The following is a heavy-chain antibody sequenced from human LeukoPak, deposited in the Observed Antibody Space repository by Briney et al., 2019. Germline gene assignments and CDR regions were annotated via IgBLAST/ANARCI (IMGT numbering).Heavy chain of an antibody. J-gene: IGHJ4*02. V-gene: IGHV4-61*09. D-gene: IGHD6-19*01. Sequence: SQTLSLTCTVSGGSISSGSYCWSWIRQPAGKGLEWIGHIYTSGNTNYNPSLKSRVTISVDTSKNQFSLKLSSVTAADTAVYYCARLLKYSSGWYFDYWGQGTLVTVSS. CDR2: IYTSGNT. CDR1: GGSISSGSYC. CDR3: ARLLKYSSGWYFDY.